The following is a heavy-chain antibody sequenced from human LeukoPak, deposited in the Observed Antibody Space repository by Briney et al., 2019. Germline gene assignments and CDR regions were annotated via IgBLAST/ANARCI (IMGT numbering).Heavy chain of an antibody. CDR1: GFTFSSYA. D-gene: IGHD3-10*01. CDR3: ARGWGSGSYLFDY. V-gene: IGHV3-30*04. Sequence: GGSLRLSCAASGFTFSSYAMHWVRQAPGKGLEWVAVISYDGSNKYYADSVKGRFTISRDNSKNTLYLQMNSLRAEDTAVYYCARGWGSGSYLFDYWGQGTLVTVSS. J-gene: IGHJ4*02. CDR2: ISYDGSNK.